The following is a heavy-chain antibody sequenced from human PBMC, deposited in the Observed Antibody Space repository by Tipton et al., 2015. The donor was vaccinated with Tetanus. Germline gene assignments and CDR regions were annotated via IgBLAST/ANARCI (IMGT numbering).Heavy chain of an antibody. Sequence: TLSLTCNVSGDSIRSGSHYWNWIRQPPGKGLEWIGYIYYTGTTYYNPSLKGRVSISVDTSRNQFSLKVSSLTAADTAVFYCARPAGGAVTGLAPAAFNIWGPGTMVTASS. CDR3: ARPAGGAVTGLAPAAFNI. D-gene: IGHD3-9*01. V-gene: IGHV4-31*03. CDR1: GDSIRSGSHY. J-gene: IGHJ3*02. CDR2: IYYTGTT.